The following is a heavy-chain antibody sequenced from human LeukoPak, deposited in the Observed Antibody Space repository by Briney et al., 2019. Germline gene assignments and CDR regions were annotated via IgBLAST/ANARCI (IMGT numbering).Heavy chain of an antibody. V-gene: IGHV3-66*01. Sequence: PGGSLRLSCAASGFTVSSNYMSWVRQAPGKGLEWVSVIYSGGSTYYADSVKGRFTISRDNAKNSLYLQMNSLRAEDTAVYYCASRWGSAIDYWGQGTLVTVSS. CDR1: GFTVSSNY. CDR3: ASRWGSAIDY. D-gene: IGHD7-27*01. CDR2: IYSGGST. J-gene: IGHJ4*02.